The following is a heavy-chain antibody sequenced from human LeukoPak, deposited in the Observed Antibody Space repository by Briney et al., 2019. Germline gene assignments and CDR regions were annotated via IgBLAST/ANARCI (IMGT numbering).Heavy chain of an antibody. CDR1: GGSFSGYY. D-gene: IGHD6-13*01. V-gene: IGHV4-34*01. Sequence: SETLSLTCAVYGGSFSGYYWSWIRQPPGKGLEWIGEINHSGSTNYNPSLKRRVTISVDTSKNQFSLKLSSVTAADTAVYYCARGHQGSSWYGEYYYYGMDVWGQGTTVTVSS. CDR3: ARGHQGSSWYGEYYYYGMDV. J-gene: IGHJ6*02. CDR2: INHSGST.